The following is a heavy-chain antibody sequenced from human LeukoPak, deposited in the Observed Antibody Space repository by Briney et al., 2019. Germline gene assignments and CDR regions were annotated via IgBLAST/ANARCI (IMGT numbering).Heavy chain of an antibody. Sequence: XWVSSISSSSSYIYYADSVKGRFTISRDNAKNSLYLQMNSLRAEDTAVYYCARDLRALDAFDIWGQGTMVTVSS. CDR2: ISSSSSYI. J-gene: IGHJ3*02. V-gene: IGHV3-21*01. CDR3: ARDLRALDAFDI.